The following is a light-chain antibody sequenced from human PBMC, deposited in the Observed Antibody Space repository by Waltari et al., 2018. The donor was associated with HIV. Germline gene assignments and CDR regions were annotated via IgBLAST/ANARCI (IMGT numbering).Light chain of an antibody. V-gene: IGLV2-11*01. CDR3: CSYAGSNTPVL. J-gene: IGLJ2*01. Sequence: QSALTQPRSVSGSPGQSVPISCTGTNNDVGGYYYVSWYQHRPGEAPRRMIYDVNKRSSGVPDRFSGSKSGNTASLTISGLQADDEAQYYCCSYAGSNTPVLFGGGSQLTVL. CDR1: NNDVGGYYY. CDR2: DVN.